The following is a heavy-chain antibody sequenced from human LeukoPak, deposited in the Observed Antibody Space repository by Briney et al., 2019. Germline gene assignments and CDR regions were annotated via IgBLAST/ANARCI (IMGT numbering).Heavy chain of an antibody. CDR1: GFTFSSYG. V-gene: IGHV3-23*01. J-gene: IGHJ4*02. CDR2: ISGSGGST. D-gene: IGHD2-2*01. CDR3: AKEGGYCSSTSCYRRYYFDY. Sequence: PGGSLRLSCAASGFTFSSYGMHWVRQAPGKGLEWVSGISGSGGSTYYADSVKGRFTISRDNSKNTLYLQMNSLRAEDTAIYYCAKEGGYCSSTSCYRRYYFDYWGQGTLVTVSS.